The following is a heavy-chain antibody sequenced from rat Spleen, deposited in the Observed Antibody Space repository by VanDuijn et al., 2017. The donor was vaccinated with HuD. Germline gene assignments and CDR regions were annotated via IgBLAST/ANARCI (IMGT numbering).Heavy chain of an antibody. CDR3: ATDGYYDGIYYSVYIMDA. D-gene: IGHD1-12*02. J-gene: IGHJ4*01. Sequence: EVQLVESGGGLVQPGRSLKLSCAASGFIFSDYYMAWVRQAPTQGLEWVASISYDGRSTYYRDSVKGRITISRDNAKTTLFLQRDSLRSEDTATYYCATDGYYDGIYYSVYIMDAWAQGASVTVSS. CDR2: ISYDGRST. V-gene: IGHV5-20*01. CDR1: GFIFSDYY.